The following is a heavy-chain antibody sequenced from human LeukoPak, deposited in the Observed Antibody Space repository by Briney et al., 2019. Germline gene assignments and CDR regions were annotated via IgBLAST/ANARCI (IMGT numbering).Heavy chain of an antibody. CDR1: GGSISSRSYY. Sequence: MSSETLSLTCTVSGGSISSRSYYWGWIRQPPGKGLEWIGSIYHSGTTYYTPSLKSRVTISVDTSKNQFSLKLSSVTAADTAVYYCARVAGYSSSWYPNRYYYYYYMDVWGKGTTVTVSS. D-gene: IGHD6-13*01. CDR3: ARVAGYSSSWYPNRYYYYYYMDV. V-gene: IGHV4-39*07. J-gene: IGHJ6*03. CDR2: IYHSGTT.